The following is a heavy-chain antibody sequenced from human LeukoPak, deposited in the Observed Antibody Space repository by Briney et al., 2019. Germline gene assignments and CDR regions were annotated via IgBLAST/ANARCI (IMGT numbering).Heavy chain of an antibody. CDR1: GFTFSDYY. V-gene: IGHV3-11*01. CDR2: ISSSGSTI. J-gene: IGHJ5*02. D-gene: IGHD3-22*01. Sequence: GGSLRLSCAASGFTFSDYYMSWIRQAPGKGLEWVSYISSSGSTIYYADSVKGRFTISRDNSKNTLYLQMNSLRAEDTAVYYCAKGTTVDYYDSSGPNWFDPWGQGTLVTVSS. CDR3: AKGTTVDYYDSSGPNWFDP.